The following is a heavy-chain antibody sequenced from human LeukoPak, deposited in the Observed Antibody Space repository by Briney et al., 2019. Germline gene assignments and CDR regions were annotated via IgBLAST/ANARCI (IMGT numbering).Heavy chain of an antibody. D-gene: IGHD2-8*01. CDR3: VKGMRGDYYMDA. CDR2: INSDGSST. CDR1: GLTFSDYW. Sequence: PGGSLILSCAASGLTFSDYWMHWVRQAPGKGLVWVSRINSDGSSTSYADSVKGRFTIPRDNAKNTLYLQMNSLRAEDTAVYSCVKGMRGDYYMDAWGKGTTVTVSS. J-gene: IGHJ6*03. V-gene: IGHV3-74*01.